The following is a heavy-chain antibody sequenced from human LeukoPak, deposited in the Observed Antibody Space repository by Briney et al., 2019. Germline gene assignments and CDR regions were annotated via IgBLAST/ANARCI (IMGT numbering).Heavy chain of an antibody. V-gene: IGHV3-7*01. CDR2: IKYDGSEE. Sequence: GGSLRLSCAASGFTFSNYAMSWVRQAPGRGLEWVANIKYDGSEENYVDSVKGRFTISRDNAKNSLFLQMNSLRVEDTAVYFCASTTYYWNWGQGTLVTVSS. J-gene: IGHJ4*02. CDR1: GFTFSNYA. CDR3: ASTTYYWN. D-gene: IGHD1-20*01.